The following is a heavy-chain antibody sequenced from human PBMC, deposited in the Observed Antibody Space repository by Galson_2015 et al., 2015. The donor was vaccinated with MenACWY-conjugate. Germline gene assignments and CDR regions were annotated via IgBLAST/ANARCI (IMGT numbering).Heavy chain of an antibody. CDR2: IYPRDSDT. D-gene: IGHD1-26*01. CDR1: GYSFTTYW. CDR3: ARHSGSYLAGYFDY. J-gene: IGHJ4*01. V-gene: IGHV5-51*01. Sequence: QSGAEVKKPGESLKISCTASGYSFTTYWIGWVRQLPGKGLEWMGIIYPRDSDTRYSPSFQGQVTMSAGKSLSTAYLQWSSLKASDTAMYYCARHSGSYLAGYFDYWGHGTLVTVSS.